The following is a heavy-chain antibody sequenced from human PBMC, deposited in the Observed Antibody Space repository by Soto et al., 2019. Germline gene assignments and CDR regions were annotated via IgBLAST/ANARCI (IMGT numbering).Heavy chain of an antibody. CDR1: GGSFSSYI. V-gene: IGHV1-69*13. Sequence: SVKVSCKASGGSFSSYIISWVRQAPGQGLVWMGGIIPIFGPATYAQKFQDRVTITADESTRTAYMELSSLRSEDTALYYCARTYASNKYCFHTSGKGTLLT. CDR3: ARTYASNKYCFHT. CDR2: IIPIFGPA. D-gene: IGHD2-2*01. J-gene: IGHJ5*02.